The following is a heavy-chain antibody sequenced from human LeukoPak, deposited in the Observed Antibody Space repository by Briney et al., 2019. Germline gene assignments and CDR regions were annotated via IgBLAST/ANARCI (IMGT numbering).Heavy chain of an antibody. D-gene: IGHD3-22*01. CDR3: ARGVGGGYYYDSSGYYLDY. CDR2: INPSGGST. V-gene: IGHV1-46*01. Sequence: ASVKVSCKASGYTFTSYYMHWVRQAPGQGLEWMGIINPSGGSTSYAQKFQGRVTMTRDMSTSTVYMELSSLRSEDTAVYYCARGVGGGYYYDSSGYYLDYWGQGTLVTVSS. CDR1: GYTFTSYY. J-gene: IGHJ4*02.